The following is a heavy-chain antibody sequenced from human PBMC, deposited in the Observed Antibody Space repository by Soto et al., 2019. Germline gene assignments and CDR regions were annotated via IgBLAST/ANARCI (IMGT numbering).Heavy chain of an antibody. J-gene: IGHJ6*02. Sequence: PSETLSLTCTFSGGPLTTYSWSLIRQPPGKGLEWIGYISYIGSTSYNPSLKSRVIISVDTSKNQFSLNLTSVTAADTAVYYCATQGFGVLHGLVDVWGRGTTVTVSS. D-gene: IGHD3-10*01. CDR1: GGPLTTYS. V-gene: IGHV4-59*08. CDR2: ISYIGST. CDR3: ATQGFGVLHGLVDV.